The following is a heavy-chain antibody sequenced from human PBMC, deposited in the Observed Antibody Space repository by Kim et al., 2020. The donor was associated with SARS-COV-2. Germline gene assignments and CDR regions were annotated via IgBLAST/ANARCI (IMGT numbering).Heavy chain of an antibody. J-gene: IGHJ4*02. CDR2: INAGNGIT. CDR1: GYIFSSYA. V-gene: IGHV1-3*01. Sequence: ASVKVSCKTSGYIFSSYAMHWVRQAPGQRLEWLGWINAGNGITISSQKFQGRVSITRDTSASTAYMEMSSLRSDDTAVYYCARGVYCSTTNCFALRDLFDYWGQETLNTVSS. D-gene: IGHD2-2*01. CDR3: ARGVYCSTTNCFALRDLFDY.